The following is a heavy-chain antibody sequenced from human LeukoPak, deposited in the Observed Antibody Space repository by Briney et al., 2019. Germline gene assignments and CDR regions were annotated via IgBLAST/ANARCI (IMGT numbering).Heavy chain of an antibody. CDR2: ITGSGALT. D-gene: IGHD3-10*01. J-gene: IGHJ4*02. CDR1: GFTFSSYA. V-gene: IGHV3-23*01. Sequence: RGSLRLSCAASGFTFSSYAMTWVRQAPGKGLEWVSSITGSGALTYYADSVKGRFTISKDNAMDTLFLQMNSLRADDTAVYYCAKDRVDGSGSQFDSWGQGSLVTVSS. CDR3: AKDRVDGSGSQFDS.